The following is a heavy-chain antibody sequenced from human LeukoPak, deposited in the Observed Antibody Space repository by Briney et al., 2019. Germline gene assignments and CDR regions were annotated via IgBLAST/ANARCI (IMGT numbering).Heavy chain of an antibody. CDR1: GFTFNNNW. Sequence: GGSLRLSCVASGFTFNNNWMHWVRQAPGKGLVWVSRINNDGSTTSYADSVKGRFTISRDNAKNTLYLQMNNLRAEETAMYYCARVKRYCSGGSCYSGRFDPWGQGTLVTVSS. CDR2: INNDGSTT. V-gene: IGHV3-74*01. J-gene: IGHJ5*02. D-gene: IGHD2-15*01. CDR3: ARVKRYCSGGSCYSGRFDP.